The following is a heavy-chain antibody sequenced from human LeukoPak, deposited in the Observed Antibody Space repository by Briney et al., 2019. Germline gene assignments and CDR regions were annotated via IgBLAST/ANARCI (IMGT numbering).Heavy chain of an antibody. D-gene: IGHD6-13*01. CDR1: GFTFSSYS. CDR3: ASSSWYDSPGVV. V-gene: IGHV3-21*01. CDR2: ITSSSSHI. J-gene: IGHJ6*04. Sequence: PGGSLRLSCAASGFTFSSYSMNWVRQAPGRGLEWVSSITSSSSHIYYADSLKGRLTISRDNAKNSLYLQMNSLRAEDTAVYYCASSSWYDSPGVVWGKGTTVTVSS.